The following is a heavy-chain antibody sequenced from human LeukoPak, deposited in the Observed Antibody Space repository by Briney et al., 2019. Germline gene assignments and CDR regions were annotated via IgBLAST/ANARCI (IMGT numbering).Heavy chain of an antibody. CDR3: ARDQVVVGVGAQERYYFDY. CDR1: GGSISSGDYY. Sequence: PSQTLSLTCTVSGGSISSGDYYWSWIRQPPGKGLEWIAYIYYSGSTYYNPSLKSRVTISVDTSKNQFSLKLSSVTAADTAVYYCARDQVVVGVGAQERYYFDYWGQGTLVTVSS. D-gene: IGHD1-26*01. V-gene: IGHV4-30-4*01. J-gene: IGHJ4*02. CDR2: IYYSGST.